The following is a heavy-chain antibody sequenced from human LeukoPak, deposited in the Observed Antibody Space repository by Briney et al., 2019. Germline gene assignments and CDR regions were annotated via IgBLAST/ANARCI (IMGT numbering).Heavy chain of an antibody. CDR1: GFTFDDYA. D-gene: IGHD3-22*01. Sequence: GGSLRLSCAASGFTFDDYAMHWVRQAPGKGLEWVSLISGDGGSTYYADSVKGRFTNSRDNSKNSLYLQMNSLRTEDTALYYCAKDFLSSYYYDSSGYYVWGQGTLVTVSS. V-gene: IGHV3-43*02. CDR3: AKDFLSSYYYDSSGYYV. J-gene: IGHJ4*02. CDR2: ISGDGGST.